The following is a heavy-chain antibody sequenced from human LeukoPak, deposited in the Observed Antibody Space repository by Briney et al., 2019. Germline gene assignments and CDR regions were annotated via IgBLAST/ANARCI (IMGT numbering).Heavy chain of an antibody. V-gene: IGHV3-23*01. J-gene: IGHJ4*02. Sequence: GGSLRLSCAASGFTFSSYAMSWVRQAPGKGLEWVSAISGSGGSTYYADSVRGRFTISRDNSKNTLYLQMNSLRAEDTAVYYCAKVGYGSDTYYFDYWGQGTLVTVSS. CDR3: AKVGYGSDTYYFDY. CDR1: GFTFSSYA. D-gene: IGHD3-10*01. CDR2: ISGSGGST.